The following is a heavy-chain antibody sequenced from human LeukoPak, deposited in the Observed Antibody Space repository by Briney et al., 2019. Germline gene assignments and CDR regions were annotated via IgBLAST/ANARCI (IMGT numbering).Heavy chain of an antibody. D-gene: IGHD7-27*01. Sequence: GGSLRLSCAASGFTFSSYGMTWVRQAPGKGLEWVSHISSGGHVISYEDSVKGRFIISRDDAESSLYLQMNSLRAEDTAVYYCARDEDGDQDFDYWGQETLVTVSS. J-gene: IGHJ4*02. CDR2: ISSGGHVI. CDR3: ARDEDGDQDFDY. V-gene: IGHV3-48*03. CDR1: GFTFSSYG.